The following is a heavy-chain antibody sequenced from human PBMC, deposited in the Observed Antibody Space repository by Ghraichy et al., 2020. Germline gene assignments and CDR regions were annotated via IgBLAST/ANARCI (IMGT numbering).Heavy chain of an antibody. V-gene: IGHV4-59*01. CDR2: IYYSGST. CDR1: GGSISSYY. D-gene: IGHD3-22*01. J-gene: IGHJ5*02. Sequence: SETLSLTCTVSGGSISSYYWSWIRQPPGKGLEWIGYIYYSGSTNYNPSLKSRVTISVDTSKNQFSLKLSSVTAADTAVYYCARGGAIVVPSGGWFDPWGQGTLVTVSS. CDR3: ARGGAIVVPSGGWFDP.